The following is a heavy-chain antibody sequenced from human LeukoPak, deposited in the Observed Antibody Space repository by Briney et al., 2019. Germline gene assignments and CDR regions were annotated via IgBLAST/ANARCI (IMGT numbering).Heavy chain of an antibody. J-gene: IGHJ4*02. CDR1: GFTSSSYG. V-gene: IGHV3-30*02. CDR3: AKDGATYYYDSSGYYYY. CDR2: IRYDGSNK. Sequence: PGGSLRLSCAASGFTSSSYGMHWGRQTPAKRLGWVAFIRYDGSNKYYADSVKGRFTISRDNSKNTLYLQMNSLRAEDTAVYYCAKDGATYYYDSSGYYYYWGQGTLVTVSS. D-gene: IGHD3-22*01.